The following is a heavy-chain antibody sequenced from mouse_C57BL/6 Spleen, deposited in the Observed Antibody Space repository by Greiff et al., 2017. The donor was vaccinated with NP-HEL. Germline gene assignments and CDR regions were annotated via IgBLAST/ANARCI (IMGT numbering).Heavy chain of an antibody. CDR2: IYPGDGDT. J-gene: IGHJ1*03. V-gene: IGHV1-82*01. D-gene: IGHD2-2*01. CDR1: GYAFSSSW. Sequence: VQLQQSGPELVKPGASVKISCKASGYAFSSSWMNWVKQRPGKGLEWIGRIYPGDGDTNYNGKFKGKATLTADKSSSTAYMQLSSLTSEDSAVYFCAGSNYGYDGGFVVWGTGTTVTVSS. CDR3: AGSNYGYDGGFVV.